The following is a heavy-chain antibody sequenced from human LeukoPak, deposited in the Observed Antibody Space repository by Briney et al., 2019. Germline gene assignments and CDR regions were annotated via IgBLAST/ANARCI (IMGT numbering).Heavy chain of an antibody. D-gene: IGHD4-23*01. J-gene: IGHJ5*02. Sequence: GASVKVSFKASGYTFTNYGVTWVRQAPGQGLEWMGWISGYSGNTKYAQKLQGRVTMTTDTSTTTAYMELRSLTSDDTAVYYCARDGGNSGGANSPWGQGTLVTVSS. V-gene: IGHV1-18*01. CDR3: ARDGGNSGGANSP. CDR1: GYTFTNYG. CDR2: ISGYSGNT.